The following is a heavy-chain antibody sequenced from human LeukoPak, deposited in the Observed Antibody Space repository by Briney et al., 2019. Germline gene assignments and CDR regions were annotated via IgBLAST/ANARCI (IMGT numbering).Heavy chain of an antibody. J-gene: IGHJ6*03. CDR1: GSTVSSYN. Sequence: TSETLSFTCTGSGSTVSSYNWSWIRQPAGQGLKWIGRTYTTSSTNYNPFHKSRATISVDTSKTAFSLTLNPVTAAATASYYCARDEMKVGSGGDTSSYYYLYYMDVWGKGTTVTVSS. D-gene: IGHD2-21*02. CDR2: TYTTSST. CDR3: ARDEMKVGSGGDTSSYYYLYYMDV. V-gene: IGHV4-4*07.